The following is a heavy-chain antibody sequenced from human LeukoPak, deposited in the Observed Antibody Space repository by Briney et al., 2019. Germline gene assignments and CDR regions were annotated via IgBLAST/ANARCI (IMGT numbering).Heavy chain of an antibody. D-gene: IGHD3-22*01. J-gene: IGHJ3*02. CDR3: ASVSSGYFKVALGAFDI. Sequence: ASMKVSCKVSGYTLTELSMHWVRQAPGKGLEWMGGFDPEDGETIYAQKFQGRVTMTEDTSTDTAYMELSSLRSDDTAVYYCASVSSGYFKVALGAFDIWGQGTMVTVSS. V-gene: IGHV1-24*01. CDR2: FDPEDGET. CDR1: GYTLTELS.